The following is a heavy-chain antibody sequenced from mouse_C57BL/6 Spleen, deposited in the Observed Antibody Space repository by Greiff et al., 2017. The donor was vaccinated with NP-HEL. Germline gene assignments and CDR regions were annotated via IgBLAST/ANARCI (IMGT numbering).Heavy chain of an antibody. CDR2: RSMGSSTI. Sequence: EVQVVESGGGGGKTGGSLKLSCAASGFTFSDYGMQWVGQAQEKGREGGGERSMGSSTIYYADTVKGRFTISRDNAKNTLFLQMTSLRSEDTAMYYCARPDDYLFAYWGQGTLVTVSA. D-gene: IGHD2-4*01. V-gene: IGHV5-17*01. J-gene: IGHJ3*01. CDR1: GFTFSDYG. CDR3: ARPDDYLFAY.